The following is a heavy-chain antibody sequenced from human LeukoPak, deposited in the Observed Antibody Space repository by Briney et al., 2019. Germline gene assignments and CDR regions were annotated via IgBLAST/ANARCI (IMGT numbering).Heavy chain of an antibody. D-gene: IGHD5-18*01. CDR2: INHSGST. Sequence: KPSETLSLTCGVSGGSFSGYYWNWIRQPPGKGLEGIGEINHSGSTNYNPSLKSRVTISVDTSQKQFSLKLSSVTAADTAVYYCARTTEGGYTYDYFYYYYMDVWGKGTTVTISS. CDR1: GGSFSGYY. CDR3: ARTTEGGYTYDYFYYYYMDV. J-gene: IGHJ6*03. V-gene: IGHV4-34*01.